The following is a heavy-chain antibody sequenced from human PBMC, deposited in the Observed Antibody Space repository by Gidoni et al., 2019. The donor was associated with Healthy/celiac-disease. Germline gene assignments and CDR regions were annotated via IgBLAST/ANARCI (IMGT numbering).Heavy chain of an antibody. J-gene: IGHJ4*02. CDR1: GYTFTSYG. D-gene: IGHD3-22*01. CDR3: ARDRRYYYDSSGYYYQDY. Sequence: QVQLVQSGAEVKKPGASVKVSCKASGYTFTSYGISWVRQAPGQGLEWMGWISAYNGNTNYAQKLQGRVTMTTDTSTSTAYMELRSLRSDDTAVYYCARDRRYYYDSSGYYYQDYWGQGTLVTVSS. V-gene: IGHV1-18*01. CDR2: ISAYNGNT.